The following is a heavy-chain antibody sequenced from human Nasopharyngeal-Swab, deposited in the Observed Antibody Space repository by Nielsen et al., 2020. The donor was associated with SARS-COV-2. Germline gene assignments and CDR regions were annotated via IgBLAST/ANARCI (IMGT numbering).Heavy chain of an antibody. V-gene: IGHV4-59*01. CDR3: ASGRGDFHFDY. CDR1: GGSISSYC. D-gene: IGHD2-21*02. Sequence: SETLSLTCTVSGGSISSYCWSWIRQPPGKGLEWIGYIYYSGSTNYNPSLKSRVTISVDTSKNQFSLKLSSVTAADTAVYYCASGRGDFHFDYWGQGTLVTVSS. J-gene: IGHJ4*02. CDR2: IYYSGST.